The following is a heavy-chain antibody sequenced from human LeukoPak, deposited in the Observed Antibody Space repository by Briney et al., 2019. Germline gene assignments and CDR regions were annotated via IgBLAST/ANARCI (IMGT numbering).Heavy chain of an antibody. CDR2: INSDGSST. D-gene: IGHD2-21*01. J-gene: IGHJ4*02. V-gene: IGHV3-74*01. CDR1: GFTFSSNW. CDR3: ARGAYCGGDCPLPNSLY. Sequence: QPGGSLRLSCAAAGFTFSSNWMHWVRQAPGKGLVWVSRINSDGSSTGYADYVKGRFTISRDNAKNTLYLQMNSLRAEDTAVYYCARGAYCGGDCPLPNSLYWGQGNLVTVSS.